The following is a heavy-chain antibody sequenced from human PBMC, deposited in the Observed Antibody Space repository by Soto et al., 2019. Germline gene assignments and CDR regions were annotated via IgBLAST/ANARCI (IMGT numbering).Heavy chain of an antibody. Sequence: SVKVSCKASGGTFSSYAISWVRQAPGQGLEWMGGIIPIFGTANYAQKFQGRVTITADESTSTAYMELSSLRSEDTAVYYCARVFRGWDYYYYGMDVWGQGTTVTVSS. V-gene: IGHV1-69*13. CDR2: IIPIFGTA. D-gene: IGHD6-19*01. J-gene: IGHJ6*02. CDR1: GGTFSSYA. CDR3: ARVFRGWDYYYYGMDV.